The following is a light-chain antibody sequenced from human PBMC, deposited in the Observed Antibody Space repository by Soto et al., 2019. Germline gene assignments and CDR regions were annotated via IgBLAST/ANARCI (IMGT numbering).Light chain of an antibody. CDR2: AAS. Sequence: DIQLTQSPSFLSASVGDRVTITCRASQGISSYLAWYQQKPGNAPKLLIYAASTLQSGVPSRFSVSGSGTEFTLTISSLQPEDFATYYCQQLNSYPITFGQGTRLEIK. CDR3: QQLNSYPIT. J-gene: IGKJ5*01. V-gene: IGKV1-9*01. CDR1: QGISSY.